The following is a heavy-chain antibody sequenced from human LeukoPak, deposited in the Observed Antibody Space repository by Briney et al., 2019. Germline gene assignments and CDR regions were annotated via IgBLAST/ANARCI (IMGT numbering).Heavy chain of an antibody. D-gene: IGHD5-12*01. CDR1: GGSISSYY. V-gene: IGHV4-59*08. J-gene: IGHJ4*02. CDR2: IHYSGST. CDR3: ARMGRYSGYATH. Sequence: SETLSLTCTVSGGSISSYYWSWIRQPPGKGLEWIGYIHYSGSTNYNPSLKSRVTISVDTSKNQFSLKLSSVTAADTAVYYCARMGRYSGYATHWGQGTLVTVSS.